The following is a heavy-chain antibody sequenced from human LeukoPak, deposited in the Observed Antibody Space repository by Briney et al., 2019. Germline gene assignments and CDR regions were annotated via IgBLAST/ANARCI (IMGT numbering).Heavy chain of an antibody. CDR3: AKDTGYSHGYSAMDV. V-gene: IGHV3-9*01. D-gene: IGHD5-18*01. J-gene: IGHJ6*02. Sequence: GRSLRLSCAASGFTFDDYAMHWVRQAPGKGLEWVSGISWNSGSIGYADSVKGRFTISRDNAKNSLYLQMKSLRVEDTALYYCAKDTGYSHGYSAMDVWGQGTTVTVSS. CDR2: ISWNSGSI. CDR1: GFTFDDYA.